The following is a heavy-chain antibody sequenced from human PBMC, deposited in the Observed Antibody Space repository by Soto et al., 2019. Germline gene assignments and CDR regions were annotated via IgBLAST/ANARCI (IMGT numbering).Heavy chain of an antibody. V-gene: IGHV3-23*01. Sequence: GGSLRLSCAASGFTFSSYAMSWVRQAPGKGLEWVSAISGSGGSTYYADSVKGRFTISRDNSKNTLYLQMNSLRAEDTAVYYCAKDIGAPDYYDSSGYSFDYWGQGTLVTVSS. D-gene: IGHD3-22*01. CDR3: AKDIGAPDYYDSSGYSFDY. CDR2: ISGSGGST. CDR1: GFTFSSYA. J-gene: IGHJ4*02.